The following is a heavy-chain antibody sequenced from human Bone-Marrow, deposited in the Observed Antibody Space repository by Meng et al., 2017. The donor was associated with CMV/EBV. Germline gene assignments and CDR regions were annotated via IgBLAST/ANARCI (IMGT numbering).Heavy chain of an antibody. CDR1: GGSISNTNW. D-gene: IGHD3-16*01. CDR2: IYHSGTT. CDR3: ARALWELFDY. Sequence: GSLRLSCAVSGGSISNTNWWTWVRQTPGKGLEWLREIYHSGTTKYNPSLKSRVTISVDKSKNQFSLKLRSVTAADTAVYYCARALWELFDYWGQGMLVTVSS. J-gene: IGHJ4*02. V-gene: IGHV4-4*02.